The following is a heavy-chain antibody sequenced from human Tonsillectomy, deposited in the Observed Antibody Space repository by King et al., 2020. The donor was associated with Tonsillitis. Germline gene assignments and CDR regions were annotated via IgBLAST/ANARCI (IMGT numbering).Heavy chain of an antibody. J-gene: IGHJ4*02. CDR2: IHYSGST. V-gene: IGHV4-39*07. CDR3: ARVGGSGCQHNDY. D-gene: IGHD3-22*01. CDR1: GGSISSSSHY. Sequence: QLQESGPGLVKPSETLSLTCTVSGGSISSSSHYWGWIRQPPGTGLEWIATIHYSGSTYYNPSLKSRVTMSVDTSKNQFSLKLSSVTAADTAVYYCARVGGSGCQHNDYWGQGTLVTVSS.